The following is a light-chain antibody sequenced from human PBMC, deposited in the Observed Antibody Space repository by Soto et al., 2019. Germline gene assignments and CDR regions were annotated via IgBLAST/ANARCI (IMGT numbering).Light chain of an antibody. V-gene: IGKV1-5*03. CDR1: QSISSW. CDR2: KAS. CDR3: QQYNSYALT. J-gene: IGKJ4*01. Sequence: DIQMTQSPSTLSASVGDRVTITCRASQSISSWLASYQHKPGKAPKLLIYKASNLESGVPSRFSGSGSGTEFTLTISSLQPDDFATYYCQQYNSYALTFGGGTKMEIQ.